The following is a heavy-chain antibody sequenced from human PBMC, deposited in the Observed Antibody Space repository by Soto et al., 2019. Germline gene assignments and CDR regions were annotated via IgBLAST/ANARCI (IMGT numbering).Heavy chain of an antibody. CDR1: GFTFRAYT. CDR3: AKTGPVTARIRFDY. D-gene: IGHD2-21*02. J-gene: IGHJ4*02. Sequence: EVQLLESGGGLVQPGGSLRLSCAGSGFTFRAYTMAWVRQAPGKGLEWVSGIDGRDGTYYADSVKGRFNISRDSSRNTLFLQMKSLRADDTAVYYCAKTGPVTARIRFDYWGQGALVTGS. CDR2: IDGRDGT. V-gene: IGHV3-23*01.